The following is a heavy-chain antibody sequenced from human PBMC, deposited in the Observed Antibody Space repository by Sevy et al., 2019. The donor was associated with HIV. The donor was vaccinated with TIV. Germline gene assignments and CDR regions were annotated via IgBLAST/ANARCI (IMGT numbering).Heavy chain of an antibody. D-gene: IGHD6-19*01. CDR2: ISWNSGSI. CDR3: AKDMGYSSGWYYFDY. V-gene: IGHV3-9*01. J-gene: IGHJ4*02. CDR1: GFTFGDYA. Sequence: GGSLRLSCAASGFTFGDYAMHWVRQAPGKGLEWVSGISWNSGSIGYADSVKGRFTISRDNAKNSLYLQMNSLRAEDTALYYCAKDMGYSSGWYYFDYWGQGTLVTVSS.